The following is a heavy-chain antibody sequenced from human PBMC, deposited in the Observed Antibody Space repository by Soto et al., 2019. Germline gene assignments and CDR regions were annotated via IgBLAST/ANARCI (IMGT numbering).Heavy chain of an antibody. CDR3: AKVMNSAYFVYYYNYGMDV. CDR1: GFSFSSYG. V-gene: IGHV3-30*18. J-gene: IGHJ6*02. CDR2: ISHDGSNK. Sequence: QVQLVESGGGVVQPGRSLRLSCAASGFSFSSYGMHWVRQAPGKGLEWVAVISHDGSNKYYADSVKGRFTVSRDNSKNPLFLPMNSLRAEDTAVYYCAKVMNSAYFVYYYNYGMDVWGQGTTVTVSS. D-gene: IGHD3-22*01.